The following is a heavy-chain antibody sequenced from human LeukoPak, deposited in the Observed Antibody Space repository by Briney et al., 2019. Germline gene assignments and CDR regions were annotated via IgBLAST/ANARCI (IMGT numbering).Heavy chain of an antibody. CDR2: ISYDGSNK. CDR1: GFTFSSYS. CDR3: AKVAFMTTVTTWDY. V-gene: IGHV3-30*18. J-gene: IGHJ4*02. Sequence: GGSLRLSCAASGFTFSSYSMNWVRQAPGKGLEWVAVISYDGSNKYYADSVKGRFTISRDNSKNTLYLQMNSLRAEDTAMYYCAKVAFMTTVTTWDYWGQGTLVTVSS. D-gene: IGHD4-17*01.